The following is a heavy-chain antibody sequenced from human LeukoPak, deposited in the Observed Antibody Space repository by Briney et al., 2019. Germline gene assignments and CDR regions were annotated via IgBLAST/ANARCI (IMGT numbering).Heavy chain of an antibody. Sequence: GGSLRLSCAASGFTFSSYSVNWVRQAPGKGLEWVSSISSSSSYIYYADSVKGRFTISRDNAKNSLYLQMNSLRAEDTAVYYCARDPFYDSSGYYVDYWAREPWSPSPQ. CDR3: ARDPFYDSSGYYVDY. CDR1: GFTFSSYS. CDR2: ISSSSSYI. J-gene: IGHJ4*02. V-gene: IGHV3-21*04. D-gene: IGHD3-22*01.